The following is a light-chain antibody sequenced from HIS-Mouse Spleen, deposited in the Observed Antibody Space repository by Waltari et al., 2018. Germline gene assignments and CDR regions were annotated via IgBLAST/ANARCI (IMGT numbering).Light chain of an antibody. CDR3: CSYAGSSNLV. Sequence: QSALTQPASVSGSPGQSITISCTGTSSDVGSYNLVSWYQQHPVKAPKLMIYEGSKPPSGVSNRFAGSKSGNTASLTISGLQAEDEADYYCCSYAGSSNLVFGGGTKLTVL. CDR2: EGS. CDR1: SSDVGSYNL. J-gene: IGLJ3*02. V-gene: IGLV2-23*01.